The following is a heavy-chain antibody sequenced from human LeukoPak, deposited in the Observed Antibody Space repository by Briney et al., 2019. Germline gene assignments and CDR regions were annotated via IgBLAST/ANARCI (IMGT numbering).Heavy chain of an antibody. CDR1: GGSISGFF. V-gene: IGHV4-4*08. J-gene: IGHJ3*02. CDR3: ARHIGTGWYWAFDI. Sequence: PSETLSLTCTVSGGSISGFFWSWIRQSPGKGLEWIGHTHINGNIRYNPSLNSRVTISLDTSKMQFSLKLDSATAADTAVYYCARHIGTGWYWAFDIWGQGTLVTVFS. D-gene: IGHD6-19*01. CDR2: THINGNI.